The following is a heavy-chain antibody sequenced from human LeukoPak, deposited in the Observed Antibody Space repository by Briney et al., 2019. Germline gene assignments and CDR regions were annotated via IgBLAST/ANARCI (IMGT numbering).Heavy chain of an antibody. D-gene: IGHD1-7*01. CDR2: INHSGST. J-gene: IGHJ4*02. V-gene: IGHV4-34*01. Sequence: SETLSLTCAVYGGSFSGYYWSWIRQPPGKGLEWMGEINHSGSTNYNPSLKSRVIISVDTSKNQFSLKLSSVTAADTAVYYCARVSVTGTTGLSPYYFDYWGQGTLVTVSS. CDR3: ARVSVTGTTGLSPYYFDY. CDR1: GGSFSGYY.